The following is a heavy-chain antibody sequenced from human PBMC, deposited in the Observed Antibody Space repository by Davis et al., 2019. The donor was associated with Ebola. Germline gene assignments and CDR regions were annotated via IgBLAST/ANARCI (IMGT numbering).Heavy chain of an antibody. CDR2: ISGSGGST. J-gene: IGHJ5*02. V-gene: IGHV3-23*01. CDR3: AKGTHIVLRFLEWLPPFDP. CDR1: GFTFSSYA. D-gene: IGHD3-3*01. Sequence: GESLKISCAASGFTFSSYAMSWVRQAPGKGLEWVSAISGSGGSTYYADSVKGRFTISRDNSKNTLYLQMNSLRAEDTAVYYCAKGTHIVLRFLEWLPPFDPWGQGTLVTVSS.